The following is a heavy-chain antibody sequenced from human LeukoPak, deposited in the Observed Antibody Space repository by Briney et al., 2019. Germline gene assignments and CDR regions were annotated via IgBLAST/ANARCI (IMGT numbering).Heavy chain of an antibody. CDR2: INYSGST. CDR3: ARGGVYFED. D-gene: IGHD3-16*01. V-gene: IGHV4-59*01. J-gene: IGHJ4*02. CDR1: GGSINTLY. Sequence: SEALSLTCTVSGGSINTLYWSWIRQPPGGGLEWIGYINYSGSTYYNPPLQSRATISVDTSKNQFSLKLTSVTAADTAVYYCARGGVYFEDWGQGTLVTVSS.